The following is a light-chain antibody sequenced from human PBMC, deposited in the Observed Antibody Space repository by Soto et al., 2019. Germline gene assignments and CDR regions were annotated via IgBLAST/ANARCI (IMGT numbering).Light chain of an antibody. CDR2: EGS. CDR3: CSCANFYHF. CDR1: STDVGIYNF. J-gene: IGLJ1*01. Sequence: QSVLTQPASVSGSPGQSITISCTGTSTDVGIYNFVSWYQQHPGKAPKLLIYEGSKRPSEISYRFSGSKSDNTASLTISGLQAEDEADYYCCSCANFYHFFGTGTKVTVL. V-gene: IGLV2-23*01.